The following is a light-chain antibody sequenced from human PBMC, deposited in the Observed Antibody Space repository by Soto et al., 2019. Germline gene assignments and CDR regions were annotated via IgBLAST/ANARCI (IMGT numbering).Light chain of an antibody. CDR1: QSVSSY. J-gene: IGKJ1*01. CDR2: GAS. V-gene: IGKV3-15*01. CDR3: QQYNNWPRT. Sequence: SVLPQSPATLSLSPGERSTLSCRASQSVSSYLAWYQQKPGQAPRLLIYGASTRATGIPARFSGSGSGTEFTLTISSLQSEDFAVYYCQQYNNWPRTFGQGTKV.